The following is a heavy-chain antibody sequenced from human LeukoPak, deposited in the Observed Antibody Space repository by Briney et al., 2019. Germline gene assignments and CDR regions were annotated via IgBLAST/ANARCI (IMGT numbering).Heavy chain of an antibody. D-gene: IGHD1-26*01. Sequence: PGGSLRLSCAASGFTFSTYSMHWVRQAPGKGLEWVSSIPSNSVYIYYADSVKGRFTIARDNAKNSLYLQMNSLRAEDTAVYYCARDTYSWTHRPNAGFDYWGQGTLVTVSS. CDR3: ARDTYSWTHRPNAGFDY. CDR1: GFTFSTYS. V-gene: IGHV3-21*01. CDR2: IPSNSVYI. J-gene: IGHJ4*02.